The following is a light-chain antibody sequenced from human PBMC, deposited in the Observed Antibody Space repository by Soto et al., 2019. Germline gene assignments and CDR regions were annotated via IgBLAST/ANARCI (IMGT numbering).Light chain of an antibody. Sequence: QSVLTQPASVSGSPGQSITISCTGTSSEVGAYYSVSWYQHHPGKAPKLIIYGVTNRPSGVSNRFSGSKSGNEASLTISGLQAEEEADYQCSSYTCRSCQYVLGSWKKVTVX. J-gene: IGLJ1*01. CDR1: SSEVGAYYS. CDR3: SSYTCRSCQYV. V-gene: IGLV2-14*01. CDR2: GVT.